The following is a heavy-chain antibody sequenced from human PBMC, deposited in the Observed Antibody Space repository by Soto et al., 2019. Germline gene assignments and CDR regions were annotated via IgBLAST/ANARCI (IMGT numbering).Heavy chain of an antibody. CDR2: INHTGRT. V-gene: IGHV4-34*01. J-gene: IGHJ5*01. CDR1: GGSFNPYH. Sequence: SETLSLTCAVYGGSFNPYHWSFIRQPPGKRLEWIGEINHTGRTNYNPSVKGRVTMSVDTSKNQFSLNLRSVTAADTAVYFCARSMNDHNHHHWGFDSWGQGTLVTVSS. CDR3: ARSMNDHNHHHWGFDS. D-gene: IGHD7-27*01.